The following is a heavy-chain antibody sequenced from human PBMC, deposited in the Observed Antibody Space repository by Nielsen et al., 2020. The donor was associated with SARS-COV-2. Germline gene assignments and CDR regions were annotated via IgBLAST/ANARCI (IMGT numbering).Heavy chain of an antibody. D-gene: IGHD6-25*01. V-gene: IGHV3-7*01. Sequence: GGSLRLSCAASGFTFRSYWMSWVRQAPGKGLEWVANIKQDGSEKYYVDSVKGRFTISRDNAKNSLYLQMNSLRAEDTAVYYCAREGGGIAAAAVLDYYYYYMDVWGKGTTVTVSS. CDR1: GFTFRSYW. CDR2: IKQDGSEK. J-gene: IGHJ6*03. CDR3: AREGGGIAAAAVLDYYYYYMDV.